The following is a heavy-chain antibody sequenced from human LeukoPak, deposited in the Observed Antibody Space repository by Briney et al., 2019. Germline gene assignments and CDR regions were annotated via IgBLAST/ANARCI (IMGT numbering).Heavy chain of an antibody. CDR2: IYPGDSDT. CDR1: GYRFTSYW. V-gene: IGHV5-51*01. D-gene: IGHD1-26*01. CDR3: ARRRGRYSGDAFDI. Sequence: GESLKISCKGSGYRFTSYWIGWVRQMPGKGLELMGFIYPGDSDTRYSPSFQGQVTISADKSMSTAYLQWSSLKASDTAMYYCARRRGRYSGDAFDIWGQGTMVTVSS. J-gene: IGHJ3*02.